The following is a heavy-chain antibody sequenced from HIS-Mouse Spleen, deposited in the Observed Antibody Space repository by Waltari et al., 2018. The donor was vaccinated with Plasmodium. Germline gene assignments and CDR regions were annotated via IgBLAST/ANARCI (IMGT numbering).Heavy chain of an antibody. Sequence: QVQLVQSGAEVRTPGACMTVPCQASCYTFPSYGTSWVRQAPGQGLEWMGWISAYNGNTNYAQKLQGRVTMTTDTSTSTAYMELRSLRSDDTAVYYCARVDTAMLFDYWGQGTLVTVSS. D-gene: IGHD5-18*01. CDR2: ISAYNGNT. J-gene: IGHJ4*02. CDR3: ARVDTAMLFDY. CDR1: CYTFPSYG. V-gene: IGHV1-18*01.